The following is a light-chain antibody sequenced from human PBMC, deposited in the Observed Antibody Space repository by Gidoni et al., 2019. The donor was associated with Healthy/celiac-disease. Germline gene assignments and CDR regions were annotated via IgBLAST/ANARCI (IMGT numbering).Light chain of an antibody. CDR3: GTWDSSLSAGQAV. Sequence: QSVLTQPPSVSAAPGQKVTISCSGSSSNIGNNYVSWYQQLPGTAPKLLIYDNNKRPSGIPDRFSGSKSGTSATLGITGLQTGDEADYYCGTWDSSLSAGQAVFGGGTQLTV. V-gene: IGLV1-51*01. CDR1: SSNIGNNY. CDR2: DNN. J-gene: IGLJ7*01.